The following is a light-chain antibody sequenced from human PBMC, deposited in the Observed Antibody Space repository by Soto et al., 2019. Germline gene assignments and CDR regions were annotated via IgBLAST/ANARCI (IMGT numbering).Light chain of an antibody. CDR2: GAS. Sequence: IVLTQSPGTLSLSPGDRATLSCRASRAISSSYLAWYQQKPGQAPRLLIYGASSRATGIPDRFSASGSVTGVTPSTRSLEPEDWPASSFQQYGGSPLLTFGPGTKVYIK. J-gene: IGKJ3*01. V-gene: IGKV3-20*01. CDR3: QQYGGSPLLT. CDR1: RAISSSY.